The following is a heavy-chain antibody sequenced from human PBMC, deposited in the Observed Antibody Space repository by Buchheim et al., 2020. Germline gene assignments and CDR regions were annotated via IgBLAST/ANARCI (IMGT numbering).Heavy chain of an antibody. D-gene: IGHD5-18*01. V-gene: IGHV1-69*04. Sequence: VKKPGSSVKVSCKASGGTFSSYAISWVRQAPGQGLEWMGRIIPILGIANYAQKFQGRVTITADKSTSTAYMELSSLRSEDTAVYYCAREDTAMGPPRYYFDYWGQGTL. J-gene: IGHJ4*02. CDR3: AREDTAMGPPRYYFDY. CDR1: GGTFSSYA. CDR2: IIPILGIA.